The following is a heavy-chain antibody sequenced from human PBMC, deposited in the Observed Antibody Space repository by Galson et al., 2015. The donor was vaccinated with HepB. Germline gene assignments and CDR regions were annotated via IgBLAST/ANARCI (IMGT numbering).Heavy chain of an antibody. J-gene: IGHJ4*02. CDR3: ASHAPYYYGSGRYPGTFDY. V-gene: IGHV3-53*01. Sequence: SLRLSCAASGFIVSTNYMSWVRQAPGKGLEWVSVIYSGGSKYYADSVKGRFNISRDNSKNTLYLQMNSLRAEDTAVYFCASHAPYYYGSGRYPGTFDYWGQGTLVTVSS. CDR2: IYSGGSK. D-gene: IGHD3-10*01. CDR1: GFIVSTNY.